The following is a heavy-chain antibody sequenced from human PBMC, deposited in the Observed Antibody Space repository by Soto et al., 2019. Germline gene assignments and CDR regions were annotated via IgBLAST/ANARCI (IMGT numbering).Heavy chain of an antibody. D-gene: IGHD3-22*01. V-gene: IGHV1-69*13. J-gene: IGHJ5*02. CDR3: ARDGAILYDSSGYYNWFDP. Sequence: GASVKVSCKASGGTFSSYAISWVRQAPGQGLEWMGGIIPIFGTANYAQKFQGRVTITADESTSTAYMELSSLRSEDTAVYYCARDGAILYDSSGYYNWFDPWGQGTLVTVSS. CDR1: GGTFSSYA. CDR2: IIPIFGTA.